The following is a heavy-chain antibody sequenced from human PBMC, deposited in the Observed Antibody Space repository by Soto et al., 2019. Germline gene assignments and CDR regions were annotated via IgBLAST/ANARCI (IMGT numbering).Heavy chain of an antibody. D-gene: IGHD2-15*01. CDR3: VRDQDTYGQAVFDS. V-gene: IGHV3-74*03. CDR2: VSPDGSST. Sequence: EVPLVESGGALVQPGGSLRLSCETSGFTFTTFWMHWVRQVPGKGLVWVSRVSPDGSSTTYADSVKGRFTISRDNAKNTMFLQMNNLRVDDTALYFCVRDQDTYGQAVFDSWGQGTLVTVSS. CDR1: GFTFTTFW. J-gene: IGHJ4*02.